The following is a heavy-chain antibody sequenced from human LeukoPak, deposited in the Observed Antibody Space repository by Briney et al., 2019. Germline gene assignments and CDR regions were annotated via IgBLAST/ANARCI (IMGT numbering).Heavy chain of an antibody. CDR3: ARDTGQCSRTSCSNFDY. CDR2: IRNYNHNT. CDR1: GYTFTGYY. J-gene: IGHJ4*02. V-gene: IGHV1-18*04. D-gene: IGHD2-2*01. Sequence: GASVKVSCKASGYTFTGYYMHWVRQAPGQGLEWMGWIRNYNHNTNYAQKFQGRVSMTTDTSTSTVYMELRSLRSDDTAVYYCARDTGQCSRTSCSNFDYWGQGTLIIVSS.